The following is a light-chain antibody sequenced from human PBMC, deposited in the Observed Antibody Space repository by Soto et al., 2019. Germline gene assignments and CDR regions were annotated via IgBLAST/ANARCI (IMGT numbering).Light chain of an antibody. CDR1: STDRGGDNY. CDR2: KVA. Sequence: SALTQPASVSGSPVLLITITSTRNSTDRGGDNYVSWFQQHPDKTPKHMIYKVANGPSGVSYSFSGSMSVNTPSVTISGLQAEDEDDYFCSSYTSSSTLLYVFGTGTKVFVL. CDR3: SSYTSSSTLLYV. V-gene: IGLV2-14*01. J-gene: IGLJ1*01.